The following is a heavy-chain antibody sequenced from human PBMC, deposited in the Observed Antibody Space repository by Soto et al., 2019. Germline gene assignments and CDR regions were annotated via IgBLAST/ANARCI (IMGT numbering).Heavy chain of an antibody. V-gene: IGHV5-10-1*01. Sequence: GKSLKISCKGSGYSFTSYWISWVRQMPGKGLEWMGRIDPSDSYTNYSPSFQGHVTISADKSISTAYLQWSSLKASDTAMYYCASSPRGYCSSTSCRELGNYYGMDVWGQGTTVTVS. J-gene: IGHJ6*02. CDR3: ASSPRGYCSSTSCRELGNYYGMDV. CDR2: IDPSDSYT. CDR1: GYSFTSYW. D-gene: IGHD2-2*01.